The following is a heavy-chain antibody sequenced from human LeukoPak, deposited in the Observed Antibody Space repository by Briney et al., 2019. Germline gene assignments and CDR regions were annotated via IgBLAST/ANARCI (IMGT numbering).Heavy chain of an antibody. D-gene: IGHD3-22*01. CDR1: GGSISSGSYY. J-gene: IGHJ2*01. V-gene: IGHV4-61*02. CDR3: ARDRYYYDSSGYYDHWYFDL. CDR2: IYTSGST. Sequence: SETLSLTCTVSGGSISSGSYYWSWIRQPAGKGLEWIGRIYTSGSTNYNPSLKSRVTISVDTSKNQFSLKLSSVTAADTAAYYCARDRYYYDSSGYYDHWYFDLWGRGTLFTVSS.